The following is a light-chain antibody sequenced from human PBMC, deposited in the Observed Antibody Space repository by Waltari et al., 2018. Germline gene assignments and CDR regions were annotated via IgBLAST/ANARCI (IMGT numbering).Light chain of an antibody. V-gene: IGLV2-11*01. CDR1: TSDVGGYNF. CDR2: DVT. Sequence: SALTQPRSVSGSTGQSATISCTGTTSDVGGYNFSAWYQHHPGKAPKLMIFDVTQRPSGVPDRFSGSNSANTASLTISGLQAEDEADYYCCSFAGTYTWVFGGGTKVTVL. CDR3: CSFAGTYTWV. J-gene: IGLJ3*02.